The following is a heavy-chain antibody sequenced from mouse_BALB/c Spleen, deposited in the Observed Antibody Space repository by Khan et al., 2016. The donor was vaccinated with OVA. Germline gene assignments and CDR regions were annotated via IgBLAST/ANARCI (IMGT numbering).Heavy chain of an antibody. J-gene: IGHJ3*01. CDR3: ARWGVGAFAY. Sequence: VQLKESGPELVKPGASVKIPCKASGYTFTDYSMDWVKQSPGKSLEWIGYINPNNGGYIYNQKFKGKATLTVDKSSSTAFMELRSQTSKDTAVYYCARWGVGAFAYWGQGTLVTVSA. CDR2: INPNNGGY. D-gene: IGHD3-3*01. V-gene: IGHV1-18*01. CDR1: GYTFTDYS.